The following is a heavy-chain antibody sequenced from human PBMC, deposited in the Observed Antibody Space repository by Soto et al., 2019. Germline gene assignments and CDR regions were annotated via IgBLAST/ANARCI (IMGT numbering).Heavy chain of an antibody. CDR1: GYTFTSYY. V-gene: IGHV1-46*01. CDR3: ARAATDSSSWYIRSYYYGMDV. D-gene: IGHD6-13*01. J-gene: IGHJ6*02. Sequence: ASVKVSCKASGYTFTSYYMHWVRQAPGQGLEWVGIINPSGGSTSYAQKSQGRVTMTRDTSTSTVYMELSSLRSEDTAVYYCARAATDSSSWYIRSYYYGMDVWGQGTTVTVSS. CDR2: INPSGGST.